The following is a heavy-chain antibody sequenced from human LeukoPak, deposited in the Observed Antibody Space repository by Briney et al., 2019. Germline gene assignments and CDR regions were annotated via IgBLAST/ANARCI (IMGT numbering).Heavy chain of an antibody. J-gene: IGHJ6*02. Sequence: GESLKISCKGSGYSFTSYWIGWVRQLPGKGLEWMGIIYPGDSDTRYSPSFQGQVTISADKSISTAYLQWSSLKASDTAMYYCARSPSYYYDSSGYPSIYYYGMDVWGQGTTVTVSS. CDR1: GYSFTSYW. CDR3: ARSPSYYYDSSGYPSIYYYGMDV. CDR2: IYPGDSDT. D-gene: IGHD3-22*01. V-gene: IGHV5-51*01.